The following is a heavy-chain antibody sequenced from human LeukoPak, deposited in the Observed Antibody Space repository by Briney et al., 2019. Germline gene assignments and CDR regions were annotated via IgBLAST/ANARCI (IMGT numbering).Heavy chain of an antibody. D-gene: IGHD3-16*01. J-gene: IGHJ3*02. Sequence: GGSLRLSCAASGLTFSSYDMHWVRQVPGKGLEWVAVIWYGGSNKYYADSVKGRFTISRDNSKNTLYLQMNSLRAEDTAVYYCAKDDVYDAFDIWGQGTMVTVSS. CDR2: IWYGGSNK. V-gene: IGHV3-30*02. CDR3: AKDDVYDAFDI. CDR1: GLTFSSYD.